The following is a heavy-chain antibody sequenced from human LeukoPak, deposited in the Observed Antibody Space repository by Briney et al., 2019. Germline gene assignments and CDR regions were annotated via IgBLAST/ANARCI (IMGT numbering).Heavy chain of an antibody. J-gene: IGHJ6*03. V-gene: IGHV1-2*02. D-gene: IGHD6-19*01. Sequence: GASVKVSCKASGYTFTGYYMHWVRQAPGQGLEWMGWINPNSGGTNYAQKFQGRVTMTRDTSISTAYMELSRLRSDDTAGYYCARGDGIAVAGPRWYYYMDVWGKGTTVTISS. CDR2: INPNSGGT. CDR1: GYTFTGYY. CDR3: ARGDGIAVAGPRWYYYMDV.